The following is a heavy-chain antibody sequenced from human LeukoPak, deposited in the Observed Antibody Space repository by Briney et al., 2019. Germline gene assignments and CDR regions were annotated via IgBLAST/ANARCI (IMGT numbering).Heavy chain of an antibody. CDR1: GGSIRSSYYY. Sequence: SETLSLTCTVSGGSIRSSYYYWSWIRQPPGRGLGWIGYIYYSGSTNYSPSLKSRVTISVDTSKNQFSLKLSSVTAADTAVYHCARDPSAVAGTFHGMDVWGQGTTVTVSS. J-gene: IGHJ6*02. D-gene: IGHD6-19*01. CDR2: IYYSGST. CDR3: ARDPSAVAGTFHGMDV. V-gene: IGHV4-61*01.